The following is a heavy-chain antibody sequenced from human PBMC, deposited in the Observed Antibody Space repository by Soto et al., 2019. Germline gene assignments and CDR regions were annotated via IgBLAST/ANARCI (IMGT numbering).Heavy chain of an antibody. CDR3: ARGLEIFLYGMDV. J-gene: IGHJ6*02. D-gene: IGHD1-1*01. V-gene: IGHV4-34*01. CDR1: GGSFSGYY. Sequence: SETLSLTCAVYGGSFSGYYWSWIRQPPGKGLEWIGEINHSGSTNYNPSLKSRVTISVDTSKNQFSLKLSSVTAADTAVYYCARGLEIFLYGMDVWGQGTTGTAP. CDR2: INHSGST.